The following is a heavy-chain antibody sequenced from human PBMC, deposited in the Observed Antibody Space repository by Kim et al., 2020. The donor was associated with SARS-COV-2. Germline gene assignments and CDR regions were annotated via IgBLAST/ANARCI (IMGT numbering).Heavy chain of an antibody. Sequence: SETLSLTCTVSGGSISSSSYYWGWIRQPPGKGLEWIGSIYYSGSTYYNPSLKSRVTISVDTSKNQCSLKLSSVTAADTAVYYCAKSTGITMVVVVINDAFDIWGQGTMVTVSS. J-gene: IGHJ3*02. CDR1: GGSISSSSYY. D-gene: IGHD3-22*01. V-gene: IGHV4-39*07. CDR3: AKSTGITMVVVVINDAFDI. CDR2: IYYSGST.